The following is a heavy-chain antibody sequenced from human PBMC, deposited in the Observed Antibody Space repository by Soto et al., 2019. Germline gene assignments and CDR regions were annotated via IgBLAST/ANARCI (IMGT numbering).Heavy chain of an antibody. CDR1: GGSMRNYF. V-gene: IGHV4-59*01. J-gene: IGHJ4*02. CDR2: IHYSGTT. CDR3: AAGEASSRNLAPYYLDF. D-gene: IGHD6-13*01. Sequence: SETLSPTCTVSGGSMRNYFWTWIRQPPGKGLKWIGYIHYSGTTSFFPSYNPSLRSRVTISEDTSKNQFSLKLLSVTTADTAVYFCAAGEASSRNLAPYYLDFWGQGTLVTVSS.